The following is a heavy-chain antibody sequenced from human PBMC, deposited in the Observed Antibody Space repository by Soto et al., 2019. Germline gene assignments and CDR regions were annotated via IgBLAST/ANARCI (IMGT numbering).Heavy chain of an antibody. CDR1: GGSISSSNW. Sequence: SETLSLTCAVSGGSISSSNWWSWVRQPPGKGLEWIGEIYHSGSTNYNPSLKSRVTISVDKSKNQFSLKLSSVTAADTAVYYCARVTMIVVVKPSRPFDPWGQGTLVTVSS. J-gene: IGHJ5*02. V-gene: IGHV4-4*02. CDR3: ARVTMIVVVKPSRPFDP. D-gene: IGHD3-22*01. CDR2: IYHSGST.